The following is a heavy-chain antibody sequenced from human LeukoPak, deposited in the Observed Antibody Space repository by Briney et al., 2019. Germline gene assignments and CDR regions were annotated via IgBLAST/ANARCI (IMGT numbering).Heavy chain of an antibody. J-gene: IGHJ4*02. CDR1: GFTFSSYN. V-gene: IGHV3-21*06. D-gene: IGHD5/OR15-5a*01. CDR2: ISSSSSYI. CDR3: AREVDLRFDY. Sequence: GGSLRLSCAASGFTFSSYNMNWVRQAPGKGLEWVSSISSSSSYIYYAASLKGRFAISRDNAKNSLYLQMNSLRAEDTAVYYCAREVDLRFDYWGQGTLVTVSS.